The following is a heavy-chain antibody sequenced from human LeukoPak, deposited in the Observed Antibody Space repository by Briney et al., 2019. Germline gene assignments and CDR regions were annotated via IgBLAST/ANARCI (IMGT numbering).Heavy chain of an antibody. D-gene: IGHD3-22*01. CDR3: AINFSLLSRYCYDSSGYYRDY. CDR2: ISAYNGNT. CDR1: GYTFTSYG. J-gene: IGHJ4*02. Sequence: GASVKVSCKASGYTFTSYGISWVRQAPGQGLEWMGWISAYNGNTNYAQKLQGRVTMTTDTSTSTAYMELRSLRSDDTAVYYCAINFSLLSRYCYDSSGYYRDYWGQGTLVTVSS. V-gene: IGHV1-18*01.